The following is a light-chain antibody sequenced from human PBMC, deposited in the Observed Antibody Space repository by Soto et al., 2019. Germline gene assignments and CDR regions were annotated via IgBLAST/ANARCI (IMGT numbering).Light chain of an antibody. CDR3: QQLKSYPLT. CDR2: GAS. J-gene: IGKJ4*01. Sequence: DIQLTQSPSFLSASVGDRVTISCRASQGIRSYLAWYQVKPGKAPKPLIYGASTVQSGAPSRFSGSGSGTEFILTISSLQPEDFATDDCQQLKSYPLTFGGGTKVEIQ. V-gene: IGKV1-9*01. CDR1: QGIRSY.